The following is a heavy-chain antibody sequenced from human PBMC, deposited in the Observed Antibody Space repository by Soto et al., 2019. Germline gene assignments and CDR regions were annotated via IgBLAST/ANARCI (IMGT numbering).Heavy chain of an antibody. CDR3: AREYCSTNSCSSPFDY. Sequence: EVQLVESGGGLVQPGGSLRLSCAASGFTFSSYSMNWVRQAPGKGLEWVSYIDSSGSTIYYADSVKGRLTISRDNAKNSLYLQMNSLRAEDTAVYYCAREYCSTNSCSSPFDYWGQGTLVTVSS. J-gene: IGHJ4*02. V-gene: IGHV3-48*01. CDR2: IDSSGSTI. CDR1: GFTFSSYS. D-gene: IGHD2-2*01.